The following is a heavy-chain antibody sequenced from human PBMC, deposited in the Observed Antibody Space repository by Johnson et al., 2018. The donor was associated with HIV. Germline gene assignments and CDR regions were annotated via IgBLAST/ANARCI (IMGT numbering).Heavy chain of an antibody. CDR1: GFTFSSYW. Sequence: QMLLVESGGGLVQPGGSLRLSCAASGFTFSSYWMSWVRQAPGKGLEWVAVISYDGSNKYYADSVKGRFTISRDNSKNTLYLQMNSLRAEDTAVYYCARDRPSGWPDAFDIWGQGTVVTVSS. J-gene: IGHJ3*02. V-gene: IGHV3-30-3*01. D-gene: IGHD6-19*01. CDR3: ARDRPSGWPDAFDI. CDR2: ISYDGSNK.